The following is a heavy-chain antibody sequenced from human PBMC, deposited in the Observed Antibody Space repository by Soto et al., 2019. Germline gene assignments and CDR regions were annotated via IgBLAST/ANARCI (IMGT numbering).Heavy chain of an antibody. J-gene: IGHJ6*02. CDR1: GYTFTGYY. D-gene: IGHD2-2*01. CDR3: ARGGYCSSTSCYGNYYYGMDV. V-gene: IGHV1-2*04. Sequence: QVQLVQSGAEVKKPGASVKVSCKASGYTFTGYYMHWVRQAPGQGLEWMGWINPNSGGTNYAQKFQGWVTMTRDTSISTAYMELSRLRSDDTAVYYCARGGYCSSTSCYGNYYYGMDVWGQGTTVTVSS. CDR2: INPNSGGT.